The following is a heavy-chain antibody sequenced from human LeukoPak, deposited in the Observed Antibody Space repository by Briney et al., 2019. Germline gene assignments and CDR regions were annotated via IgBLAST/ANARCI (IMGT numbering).Heavy chain of an antibody. Sequence: PWETLSLTCTVSGASISSGDYYWSWIRQPPGKGLEWIGSIYYSGSTFHYNPSLKSRVAISIDTSKNQFSLSLSSVTAADPTVHYCISTQCSRSSCFGANWLDHCGKGTLVTASS. CDR1: GASISSGDYY. V-gene: IGHV4-30-4*08. CDR2: IYYSGST. D-gene: IGHD2-2*01. J-gene: IGHJ5*02. CDR3: ISTQCSRSSCFGANWLDH.